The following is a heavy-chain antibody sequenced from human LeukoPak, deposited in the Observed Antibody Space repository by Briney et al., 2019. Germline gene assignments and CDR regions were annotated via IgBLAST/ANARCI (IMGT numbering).Heavy chain of an antibody. CDR2: IYSGGST. Sequence: GGSLRLSCGASGFXVSSNYMSWVRQAPGKGLEWVSVIYSGGSTYYADSVKGRFTISRDNSKNTLYLQMNSLRAQDTAVYYCARDDAAGTFDYWGQGTLVTVSS. CDR3: ARDDAAGTFDY. D-gene: IGHD6-13*01. V-gene: IGHV3-66*01. CDR1: GFXVSSNY. J-gene: IGHJ4*02.